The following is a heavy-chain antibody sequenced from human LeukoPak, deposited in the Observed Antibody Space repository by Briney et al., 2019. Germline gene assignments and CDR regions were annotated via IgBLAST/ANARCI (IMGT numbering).Heavy chain of an antibody. CDR1: GYTFTGYY. D-gene: IGHD4-17*01. CDR3: ARVARSTNHLHFDY. V-gene: IGHV1-2*02. Sequence: ASVKVSCKTSGYTFTGYYLHWVRQAPGQGFEWMGWINPVTGGTKYAQKFYAKITMTRDTSISTAFLEVTSLKSDDTAVYYCARVARSTNHLHFDYWGQGTLVTVSS. CDR2: INPVTGGT. J-gene: IGHJ4*02.